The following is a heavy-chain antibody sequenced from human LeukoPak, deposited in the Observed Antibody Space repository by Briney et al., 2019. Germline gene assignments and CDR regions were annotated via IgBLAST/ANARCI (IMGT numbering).Heavy chain of an antibody. V-gene: IGHV3-21*01. D-gene: IGHD1-26*01. Sequence: GGSLRLSCADSGFTFSNYNMNWVRQAPGRAMEWVSSITSSGTYTFYADSVKGRFTISRDNAKNSLYLQMDSLGPEDTAVYYCARDPYSGNYGTYYYYYMDVWGKGTTVTVSS. CDR2: ITSSGTYT. CDR1: GFTFSNYN. CDR3: ARDPYSGNYGTYYYYYMDV. J-gene: IGHJ6*03.